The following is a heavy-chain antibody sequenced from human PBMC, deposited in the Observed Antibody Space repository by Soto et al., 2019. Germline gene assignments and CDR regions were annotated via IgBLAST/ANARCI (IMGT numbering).Heavy chain of an antibody. J-gene: IGHJ5*02. Sequence: PGGSLRLSCAASGFTFSSYAMSWVRQAPGKGLEWVSAISGSGGSTYYADSVKGRFTISRDNSKNTLYLQMNSLRAEDTAVYYCAKIIAVADTNWFDPWGQGTLVTSPQ. CDR2: ISGSGGST. V-gene: IGHV3-23*01. CDR1: GFTFSSYA. CDR3: AKIIAVADTNWFDP. D-gene: IGHD6-19*01.